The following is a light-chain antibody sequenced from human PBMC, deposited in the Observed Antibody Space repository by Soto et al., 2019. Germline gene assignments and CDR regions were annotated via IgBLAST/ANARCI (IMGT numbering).Light chain of an antibody. Sequence: EIVMTQSPATLSVSPGERVTLSCRASQSVSRNLAWYQQKPGQAPRLLIYATSTRAADIPGRFSDSGSGTEFTLTISSLQSEDFAVYYCQQYLNWPPMYTFGQGTKLEIK. V-gene: IGKV3-15*01. CDR3: QQYLNWPPMYT. CDR1: QSVSRN. J-gene: IGKJ2*01. CDR2: ATS.